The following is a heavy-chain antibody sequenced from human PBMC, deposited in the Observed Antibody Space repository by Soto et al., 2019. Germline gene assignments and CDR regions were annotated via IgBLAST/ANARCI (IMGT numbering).Heavy chain of an antibody. V-gene: IGHV3-23*01. Sequence: EVQLLESGGDLVQPGGSLRLSCAASGFTFSTYAMSWVRQAPGKGLEWVSGLYGNGGGITYADSVKGRFTISRDNSNNMLYLQMYSLRAEDTAVYYCAKDRQPDGLWPFDHWGQGTLVTVSS. D-gene: IGHD2-8*01. CDR2: LYGNGGGI. CDR1: GFTFSTYA. CDR3: AKDRQPDGLWPFDH. J-gene: IGHJ4*02.